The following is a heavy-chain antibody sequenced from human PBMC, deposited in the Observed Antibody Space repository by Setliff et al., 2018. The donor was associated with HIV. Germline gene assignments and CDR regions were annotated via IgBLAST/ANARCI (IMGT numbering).Heavy chain of an antibody. J-gene: IGHJ4*02. CDR2: INPKSGVT. Sequence: ASVKVSCKASGYTFTDYHIHWVRQAPGHGLEWVGRINPKSGVTSYAQNFRARVTMNRDTSSTTAYMELSTLRSDDTALYYCARDLIRITPHGDLPFWGQGTLVTVSS. CDR1: GYTFTDYH. D-gene: IGHD2-15*01. CDR3: ARDLIRITPHGDLPF. V-gene: IGHV1-2*06.